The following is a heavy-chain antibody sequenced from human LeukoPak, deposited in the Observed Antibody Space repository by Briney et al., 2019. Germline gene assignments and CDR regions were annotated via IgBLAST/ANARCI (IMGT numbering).Heavy chain of an antibody. V-gene: IGHV3-23*01. J-gene: IGHJ3*01. CDR3: AKVRDTRDWYKDAFDV. D-gene: IGHD6-19*01. Sequence: GGSLRLSCAASGFTFSSYAMSWVRQAPGKGLEWVSAITGTGGSTYYVASVKGRFTASRDNSRNTLYLQMSSLRAEDPAMYYCAKVRDTRDWYKDAFDVWGQGTRVTVSS. CDR2: ITGTGGST. CDR1: GFTFSSYA.